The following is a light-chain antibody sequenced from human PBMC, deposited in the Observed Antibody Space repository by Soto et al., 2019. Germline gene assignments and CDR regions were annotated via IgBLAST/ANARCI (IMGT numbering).Light chain of an antibody. J-gene: IGLJ1*01. CDR1: SSDIDGYNY. CDR3: SSYTSSSTYG. CDR2: DVT. Sequence: QSALTQPASVSGSPGQSITISCTEASSDIDGYNYVSWYQQHPVKAPKLIIYDVTNRPSGVSNRFSGSKSGNTASLTISGLQAEDEADYYCSSYTSSSTYGFGPGTKVTVL. V-gene: IGLV2-14*01.